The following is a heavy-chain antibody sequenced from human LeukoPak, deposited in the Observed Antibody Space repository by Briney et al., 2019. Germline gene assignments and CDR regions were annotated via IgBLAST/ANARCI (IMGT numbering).Heavy chain of an antibody. J-gene: IGHJ5*02. CDR1: GVAIRNSW. D-gene: IGHD6-13*01. V-gene: IGHV3-23*01. CDR3: AKAAGYSSSWHRRGWFDP. Sequence: GGSLRLSCVASGVAIRNSWMSWVRQAPGKGLEWVTAISGSGGSTYYADSVKGRFTISRDNSKNTLYLQMNSLRAEDTAVYYCAKAAGYSSSWHRRGWFDPWGQGTLVTVSS. CDR2: ISGSGGST.